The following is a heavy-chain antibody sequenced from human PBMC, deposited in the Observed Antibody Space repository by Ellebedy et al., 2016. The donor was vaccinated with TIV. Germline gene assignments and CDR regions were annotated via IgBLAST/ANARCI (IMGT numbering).Heavy chain of an antibody. D-gene: IGHD5-12*01. Sequence: PGGSLRLSCAASGFTFRSYWMSWVRQAPGKGLEWVANIKQDGSEKYYVDSVKGRFTISRDNAKNSLYLQMKSLRDEDTAVYYWARDDSGPQAFDIWGKGTVVTVTS. CDR1: GFTFRSYW. CDR2: IKQDGSEK. CDR3: ARDDSGPQAFDI. J-gene: IGHJ3*02. V-gene: IGHV3-7*01.